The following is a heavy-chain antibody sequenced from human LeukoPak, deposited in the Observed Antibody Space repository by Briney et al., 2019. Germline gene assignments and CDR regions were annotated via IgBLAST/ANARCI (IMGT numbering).Heavy chain of an antibody. D-gene: IGHD3-3*01. CDR3: AKDFADFGVAYYFDY. V-gene: IGHV3-30-3*01. J-gene: IGHJ4*02. Sequence: PGGSLRLSCAASGFSFSTYAMHWVRQAPGKGLEWVAVISYDGSNEYYADSVKGRFTISRDNSKNTLYLQMNSLRAEDTAVYYCAKDFADFGVAYYFDYWGQGTLVTVSS. CDR1: GFSFSTYA. CDR2: ISYDGSNE.